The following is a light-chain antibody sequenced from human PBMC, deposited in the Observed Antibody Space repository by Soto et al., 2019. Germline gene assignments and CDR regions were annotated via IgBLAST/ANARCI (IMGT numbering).Light chain of an antibody. CDR1: QSVSSNY. Sequence: EIMLTQSPGTLSLSPGERATLSCRASQSVSSNYLAWYQQNPGQAPRLLIYGASSRATGIPDRFSGSGSGTDFTLTISRLEPEDFAVYYCQQYGSSLLTFGGGTKVEIK. CDR3: QQYGSSLLT. V-gene: IGKV3-20*01. J-gene: IGKJ4*01. CDR2: GAS.